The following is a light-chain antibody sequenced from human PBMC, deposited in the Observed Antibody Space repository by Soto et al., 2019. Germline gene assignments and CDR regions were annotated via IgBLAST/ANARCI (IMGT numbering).Light chain of an antibody. Sequence: QSALTQPASVSGSPGQSITISCTGTSSDVGAYNSVCWHQQHPGKAPKLMIYEVSKWPSGVSDRFSASKSGNTASLTISGLQADDEADYYCSSFTRSDTGVFGGGTKLTVL. V-gene: IGLV2-14*01. CDR2: EVS. J-gene: IGLJ3*02. CDR1: SSDVGAYNS. CDR3: SSFTRSDTGV.